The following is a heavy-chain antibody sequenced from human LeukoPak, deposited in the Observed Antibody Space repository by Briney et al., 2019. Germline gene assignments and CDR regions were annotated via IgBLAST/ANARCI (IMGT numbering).Heavy chain of an antibody. CDR1: GFSFSAYI. J-gene: IGHJ5*02. CDR2: ISTTTYM. Sequence: PGGSLRLSCAASGFSFSAYIMNWVPHPPGKGLEWVSAISTTTYMYYADSVKGRFTISRDNAKNSLYLQMNSLRAEDTAVYYCARDTAWGQGTLVTVSS. CDR3: ARDTA. V-gene: IGHV3-21*01.